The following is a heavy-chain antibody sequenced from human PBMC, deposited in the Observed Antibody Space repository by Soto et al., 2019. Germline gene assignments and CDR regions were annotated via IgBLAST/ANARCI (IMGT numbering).Heavy chain of an antibody. D-gene: IGHD6-13*01. V-gene: IGHV1-69*06. Sequence: QVQLVQSGAEVKKPGSSVKVSCKASGGTFSSYAISWVRQAPGQGLEWMGGIIPIFGTANYAQKFQGRVTITADKSTSTAYMELSSLRSEDTAVYYCARAYYGLGAAARRPFDYWGQGTLVTVSS. CDR3: ARAYYGLGAAARRPFDY. J-gene: IGHJ4*02. CDR2: IIPIFGTA. CDR1: GGTFSSYA.